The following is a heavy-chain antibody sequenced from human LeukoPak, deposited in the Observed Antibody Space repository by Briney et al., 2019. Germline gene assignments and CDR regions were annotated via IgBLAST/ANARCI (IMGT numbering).Heavy chain of an antibody. CDR2: ISAYNGNT. V-gene: IGHV1-18*01. Sequence: ASVKVSCKASGYTFTSYGISWVRQAPGQGLEWMGWISAYNGNTNYAQKLQGRVTMTTDTSTSTAYMELRSLRSDDTAVYYCARGPSRGWAPYYYYGMDVWGQGTTVTVSS. CDR3: ARGPSRGWAPYYYYGMDV. D-gene: IGHD6-19*01. J-gene: IGHJ6*02. CDR1: GYTFTSYG.